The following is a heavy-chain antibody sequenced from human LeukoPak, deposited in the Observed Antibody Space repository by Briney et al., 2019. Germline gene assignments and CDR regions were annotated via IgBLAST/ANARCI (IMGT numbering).Heavy chain of an antibody. CDR1: GGSISSGGYS. Sequence: PSETLSLTCAVSGGSISSGGYSWSWLRQPPGKGLECIGYIYHSGSTYYNPSLKSRVTISVDRSKNQFSLKLSSVTAADTAVYYCARVEDTAVPDAFDIWGQGTMVTVSS. D-gene: IGHD5-18*01. CDR3: ARVEDTAVPDAFDI. V-gene: IGHV4-30-2*01. CDR2: IYHSGST. J-gene: IGHJ3*02.